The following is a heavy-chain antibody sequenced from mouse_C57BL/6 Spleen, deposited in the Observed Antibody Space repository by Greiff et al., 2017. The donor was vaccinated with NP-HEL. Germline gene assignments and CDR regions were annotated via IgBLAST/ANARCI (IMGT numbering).Heavy chain of an antibody. CDR2: IYPGSGSP. CDR1: GYTFTSYW. V-gene: IGHV1-55*01. Sequence: VQLQQPGAELVKPGASVKMSCKASGYTFTSYWITWVKQRPGPGLEWIGDIYPGSGSPNYTETFKSKATLTVDTSSSTACLQHSSLTSEDSAVYYFAREEGGPWFAYWGQGTLVTVSA. J-gene: IGHJ3*01. CDR3: AREEGGPWFAY.